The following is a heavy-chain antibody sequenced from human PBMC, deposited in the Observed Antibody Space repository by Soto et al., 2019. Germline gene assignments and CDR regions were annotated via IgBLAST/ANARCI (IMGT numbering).Heavy chain of an antibody. D-gene: IGHD5-12*01. CDR3: TRMAGGGWQRFFDY. V-gene: IGHV3-23*01. CDR2: ITVGGAQK. J-gene: IGHJ4*02. Sequence: EVKLLESGGALVQPGGSLRLSCEASGFTFIDHDMSWVRQAPGKGLEWVSSITVGGAQKDYGQSVKGRFTISRDNSNDTLFRQMDSLQVEDTAIYYCTRMAGGGWQRFFDYWGQGTVVTVSS. CDR1: GFTFIDHD.